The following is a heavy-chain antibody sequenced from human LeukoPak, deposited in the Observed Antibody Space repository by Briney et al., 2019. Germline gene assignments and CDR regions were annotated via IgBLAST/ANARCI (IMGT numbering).Heavy chain of an antibody. CDR1: GFTFTNYA. CDR3: ARAPLGYTYGYFDY. Sequence: GGSLRLSCAASGFTFTNYALHWVRQAPGKGLEHVSAISSDGGSTYYANSVKGRFTISRDNSKNTLYLQMGSLRTEDMAVYYCARAPLGYTYGYFDYWGQGTLVTVSS. CDR2: ISSDGGST. J-gene: IGHJ4*02. V-gene: IGHV3-64*01. D-gene: IGHD5-18*01.